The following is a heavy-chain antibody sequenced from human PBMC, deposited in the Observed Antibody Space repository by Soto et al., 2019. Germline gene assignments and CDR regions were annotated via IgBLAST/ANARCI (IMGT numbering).Heavy chain of an antibody. CDR1: GGSISSGDYY. CDR2: IYYSGST. CDR3: ARGLGVVVVPAARVFDY. Sequence: PSETLSLTCTVSGGSISSGDYYWSWIRQPPGKGLEWIGYIYYSGSTYYNPSLKSRVTISVDTSKNQFSLKLSSVTAADTAVYYCARGLGVVVVPAARVFDYWGQGTLVTVSS. V-gene: IGHV4-30-4*01. J-gene: IGHJ4*02. D-gene: IGHD2-2*01.